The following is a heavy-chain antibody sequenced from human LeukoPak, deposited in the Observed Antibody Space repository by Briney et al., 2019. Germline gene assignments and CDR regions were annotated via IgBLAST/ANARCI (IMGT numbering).Heavy chain of an antibody. D-gene: IGHD4-17*01. CDR3: AGESSYGDYVDAFDI. J-gene: IGHJ3*02. CDR1: GFTFSSYG. CDR2: IRYDGSNK. Sequence: GGSLRLSCAASGFTFSSYGMHWVRQAPGKGLEWVAFIRYDGSNKYYAYSVKGRFTISRDNSKNTLYLQMNSLRAEDTAVYYCAGESSYGDYVDAFDIWGQGTMVTVSS. V-gene: IGHV3-30*02.